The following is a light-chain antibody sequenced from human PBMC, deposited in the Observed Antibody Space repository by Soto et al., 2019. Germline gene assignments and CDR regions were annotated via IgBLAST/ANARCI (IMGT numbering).Light chain of an antibody. CDR2: DDD. CDR3: GTWDTSLSTPYV. Sequence: QSVLTQPPSVSAAPGQKVAISCSGSSSNIGGNSVSWYQQLPGTAPKLLIYDDDKRPSGIPDRFSGSKSGTSATLGITGFQTGDEADYYCGTWDTSLSTPYVFGTGTKVTV. V-gene: IGLV1-51*01. CDR1: SSNIGGNS. J-gene: IGLJ1*01.